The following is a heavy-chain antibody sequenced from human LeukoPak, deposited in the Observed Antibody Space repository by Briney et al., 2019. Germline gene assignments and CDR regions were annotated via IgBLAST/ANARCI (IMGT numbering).Heavy chain of an antibody. J-gene: IGHJ5*02. CDR2: LYTSGTT. D-gene: IGHD6-13*01. V-gene: IGHV4-4*07. Sequence: NPSETLSLTCSVPGGSLSSYSWSWIRQSAGKGLEWIGRLYTSGTTNYNPSLRSRVTMSLDMSKNQFSLKLTSVTAADTAVYYCAREVAAVAVDWFDPWGQGTLVTVSS. CDR1: GGSLSSYS. CDR3: AREVAAVAVDWFDP.